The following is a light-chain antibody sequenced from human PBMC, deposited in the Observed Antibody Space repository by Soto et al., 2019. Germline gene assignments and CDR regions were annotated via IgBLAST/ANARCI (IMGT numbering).Light chain of an antibody. CDR3: QQAYSLPVT. CDR1: QGISNW. J-gene: IGKJ2*01. V-gene: IGKV1-12*01. Sequence: DIQLTQSPSSVSASVGDRVTLTCRASQGISNWLAWYQQKPGKAPKLLISAASTLQGGVPSRFSGSFSGTDFTLTITSLQAEDFATYFCQQAYSLPVTFGQGTKLEI. CDR2: AAS.